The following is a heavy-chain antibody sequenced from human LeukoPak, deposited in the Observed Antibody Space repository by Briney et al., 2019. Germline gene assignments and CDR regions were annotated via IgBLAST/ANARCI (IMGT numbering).Heavy chain of an antibody. V-gene: IGHV4-59*01. CDR2: IYYSGST. D-gene: IGHD3-3*01. Sequence: SETLSLTCTVSGGSSSGYYWSWIRQPPGKGLEWIRYIYYSGSTNYNPSLKSRVTISVDTSKNQLSLKLSSVTAADTAVYYCARGVPITIFGVVIIYYFDYWGQGTLVTVSS. CDR1: GGSSSGYY. J-gene: IGHJ4*02. CDR3: ARGVPITIFGVVIIYYFDY.